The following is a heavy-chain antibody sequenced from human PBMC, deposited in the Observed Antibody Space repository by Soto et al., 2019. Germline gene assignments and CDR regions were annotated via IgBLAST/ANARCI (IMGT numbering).Heavy chain of an antibody. CDR2: IWYDGSNK. Sequence: GGSLRLSCTTSGFTFNTYGMHWVRQAPGKGLEWVAIIWYDGSNKYYADSVKGRFTISRDNSKNTLYLQMNSLRAEDTALYYCARADCTGAYCYSWPFNYGVDVSGPGTTVTGSS. V-gene: IGHV3-33*08. CDR3: ARADCTGAYCYSWPFNYGVDV. J-gene: IGHJ6*02. CDR1: GFTFNTYG. D-gene: IGHD2-15*01.